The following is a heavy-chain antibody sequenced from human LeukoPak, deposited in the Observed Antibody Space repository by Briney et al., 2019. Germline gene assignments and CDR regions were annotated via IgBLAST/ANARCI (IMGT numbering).Heavy chain of an antibody. J-gene: IGHJ4*02. D-gene: IGHD3-10*01. CDR3: ARDSRNCYGSGSYPDY. V-gene: IGHV3-66*01. CDR2: IYSGEST. Sequence: PGGSLRLLCAASGLTVSSNYMSCARQARGKGLEGGSDIYSGESTYFADPGKGRFTLSRDNYKNTLYLQMNSLREEDTAVYYCARDSRNCYGSGSYPDYWGQGTLVTVSS. CDR1: GLTVSSNY.